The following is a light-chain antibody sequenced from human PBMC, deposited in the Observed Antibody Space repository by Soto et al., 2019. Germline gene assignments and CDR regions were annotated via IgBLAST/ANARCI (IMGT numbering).Light chain of an antibody. V-gene: IGKV3-20*01. J-gene: IGKJ1*01. CDR3: QQYGSLSWT. CDR2: GAS. Sequence: DIVLTQCPGTLSLSPGERATLSCRASQSVSSNYLAWYQQRPGQAPRLLIYGASTRATGIPDRFSGSGSGTDFTLTISRLEPEDFAVYYCQQYGSLSWTFGQGTKVEIK. CDR1: QSVSSNY.